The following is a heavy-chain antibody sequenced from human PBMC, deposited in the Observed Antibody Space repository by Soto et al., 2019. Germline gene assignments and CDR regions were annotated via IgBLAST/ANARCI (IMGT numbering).Heavy chain of an antibody. CDR1: GGSFRGYF. V-gene: IGHV4-34*01. D-gene: IGHD3-16*01. CDR3: QGGDF. CDR2: ISDSGNT. Sequence: SETLSLTCAVSGGSFRGYFWIWIRQSPAKGLEWIGEISDSGNTYYNPSFKSRLTISVDTSTSQISLRLTSVTAADSAVYYCQGGDFWGQGTRVTVSS. J-gene: IGHJ4*02.